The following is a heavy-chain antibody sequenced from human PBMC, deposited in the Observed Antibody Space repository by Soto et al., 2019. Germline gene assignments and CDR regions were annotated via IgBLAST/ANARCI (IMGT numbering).Heavy chain of an antibody. CDR1: GYTFTSYD. CDR2: MNPNRGNT. J-gene: IGHJ2*01. V-gene: IGHV1-8*02. D-gene: IGHD6-6*01. CDR3: ARGSGSSRSKYFDL. Sequence: ASGKVSCKASGYTFTSYDINWVRQATGQGLEWMGWMNPNRGNTGYAQKFQGSVTMTRNTSISTAYMELSSLRSEDTAVYYCARGSGSSRSKYFDLWCRGALGTVSS.